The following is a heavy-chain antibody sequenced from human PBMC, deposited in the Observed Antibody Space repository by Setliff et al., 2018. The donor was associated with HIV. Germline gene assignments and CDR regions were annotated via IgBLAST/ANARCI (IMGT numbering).Heavy chain of an antibody. CDR3: ARTRAPYFFDF. CDR2: VSSIGNT. D-gene: IGHD1-26*01. Sequence: SETLSLTCSVSGISINGYYWSWIQQSPRTRLEWIGYVSSIGNTNYNPSLKSRDTISVDTSKNQFSLQLNSVTAADTAVYFCARTRAPYFFDFWGQGAQVTVSS. CDR1: GISINGYY. J-gene: IGHJ4*02. V-gene: IGHV4-4*08.